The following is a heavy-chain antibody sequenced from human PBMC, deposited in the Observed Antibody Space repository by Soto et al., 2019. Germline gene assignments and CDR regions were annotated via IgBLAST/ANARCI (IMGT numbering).Heavy chain of an antibody. CDR3: ARGRVTIFGVARPIYYMDV. V-gene: IGHV4-34*01. J-gene: IGHJ6*03. Sequence: PSETLSLTCAVYGGSFSGYYGSWIRQPPGKGLERIGEINHSGSTNYNPSIKSRVTISVDTSKNQFSLKLSSVTAADTAVYYCARGRVTIFGVARPIYYMDVWGKGTTVTVSS. D-gene: IGHD3-3*01. CDR1: GGSFSGYY. CDR2: INHSGST.